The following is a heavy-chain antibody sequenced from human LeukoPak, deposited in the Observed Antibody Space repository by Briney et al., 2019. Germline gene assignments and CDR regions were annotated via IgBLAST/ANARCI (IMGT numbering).Heavy chain of an antibody. CDR1: AFTFSSYG. CDR2: IWYDGSNK. J-gene: IGHJ4*02. CDR3: AREGPRGNSQFDY. V-gene: IGHV3-33*01. D-gene: IGHD2/OR15-2a*01. Sequence: GGSLKLSCAASAFTFSSYGMHWVRQAPGKGLEWVALIWYDGSNKYYADSVKGRLTISRDNSKNTLYLQMNSLRAEDTAVYYCAREGPRGNSQFDYWGQGTLVTVSS.